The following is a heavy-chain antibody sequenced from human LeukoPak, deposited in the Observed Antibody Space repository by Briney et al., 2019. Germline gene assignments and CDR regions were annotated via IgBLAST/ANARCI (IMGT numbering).Heavy chain of an antibody. J-gene: IGHJ5*02. V-gene: IGHV6-1*01. D-gene: IGHD2-2*01. CDR3: ARSHQMLRNWFDP. Sequence: SQTLSLTCAISGDSVSSNIAAWNWITQSPSRGLEWLGRTYYRSKWYNDYAVSVKSRININPDTSENHFSLQRNSVTPEDTAVYCCARSHQMLRNWFDPWGQGTLVSLS. CDR2: TYYRSKWYN. CDR1: GDSVSSNIAA.